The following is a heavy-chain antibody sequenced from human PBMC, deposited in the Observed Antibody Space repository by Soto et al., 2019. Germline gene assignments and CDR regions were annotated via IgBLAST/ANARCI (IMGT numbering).Heavy chain of an antibody. Sequence: EVQLVESGGGLVKPGGSLRLSCAASGFTFSSYSMNWVRQAPGKGLEWVSSISSSSSYIYYADSVKGRFTISRDNANDSVYLQMNSLRAEDTAVYYCARGAGKQRLPPYWGQGTLVTVSS. CDR2: ISSSSSYI. D-gene: IGHD6-19*01. CDR3: ARGAGKQRLPPY. J-gene: IGHJ4*02. V-gene: IGHV3-21*01. CDR1: GFTFSSYS.